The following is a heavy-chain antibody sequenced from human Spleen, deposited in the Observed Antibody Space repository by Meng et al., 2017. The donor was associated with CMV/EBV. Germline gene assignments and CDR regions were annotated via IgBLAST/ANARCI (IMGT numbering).Heavy chain of an antibody. CDR2: IYYSGST. J-gene: IGHJ4*02. V-gene: IGHV4-30-4*08. CDR3: ARGSLYYYDSSGVFDY. CDR1: GGSISSGYYY. Sequence: GAGPESGNPSQTLSLTCIVFGGSISSGYYYWSWIRQPPGKGLEWIGYIYYSGSTYYNPSLKSRVTISVDTSKNQFSLKLSSATAADTAVYYCARGSLYYYDSSGVFDYWGQGTLVTVSS. D-gene: IGHD3-22*01.